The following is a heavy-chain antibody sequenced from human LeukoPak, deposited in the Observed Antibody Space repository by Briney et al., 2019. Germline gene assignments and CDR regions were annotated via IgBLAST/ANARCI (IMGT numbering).Heavy chain of an antibody. D-gene: IGHD6-19*01. V-gene: IGHV4-61*01. J-gene: IGHJ4*02. CDR3: SVAGTASSSVRFRDY. CDR1: AGSVSSGSYY. CDR2: IYYSGST. Sequence: SETLSLTCTVSAGSVSSGSYYWSWIRQPPGKGLEWIGYIYYSGSTNYNPPLKSRVTISVDTSKNQFSLKLSSVTAADTAVYYRSVAGTASSSVRFRDYWGQGTLVTVSS.